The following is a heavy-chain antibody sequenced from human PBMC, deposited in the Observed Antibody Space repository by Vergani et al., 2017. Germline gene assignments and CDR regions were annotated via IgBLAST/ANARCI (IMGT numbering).Heavy chain of an antibody. D-gene: IGHD6-13*01. CDR2: INTNTGNP. J-gene: IGHJ6*02. CDR3: ARGYEIAADYYYGMDV. CDR1: GYTFTSYA. Sequence: QVQLVQSGSELKKPGASVTVSCEASGYTFTSYAMYWVRQAPGQGREWMGWINTNTGNPTYAQGFTGRFVFSLDTSVSTAYLQISSLKAEDTAVYYCARGYEIAADYYYGMDVWGQGTTVTVSS. V-gene: IGHV7-4-1*02.